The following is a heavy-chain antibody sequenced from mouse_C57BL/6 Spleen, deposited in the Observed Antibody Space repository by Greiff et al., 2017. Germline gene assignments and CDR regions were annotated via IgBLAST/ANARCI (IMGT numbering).Heavy chain of an antibody. CDR2: IWRGGST. J-gene: IGHJ1*03. Sequence: QVQLQQSGPGLVQPSQSLSITCTVSGFSLTGYGVHWVRQSPGKGLEWLGVIWRGGSTASNAAFMSRLSITKDNDKSLVLFKKNSLQADYTAIFYCATPFQAGYFDVWGTGTTVTVSS. V-gene: IGHV2-5*01. CDR1: GFSLTGYG. CDR3: ATPFQAGYFDV.